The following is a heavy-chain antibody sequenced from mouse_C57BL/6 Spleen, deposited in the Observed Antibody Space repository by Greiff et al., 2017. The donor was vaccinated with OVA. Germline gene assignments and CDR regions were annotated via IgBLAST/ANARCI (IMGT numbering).Heavy chain of an antibody. CDR1: GYTFTDYE. D-gene: IGHD3-3*01. CDR3: TRWGLCAALDY. V-gene: IGHV1-15*01. Sequence: VQLQQSGAELVRPGASVTLSCKASGYTFTDYEMHWVKQTPVHGLEWIGAIDPETGGTAYNQKFKGKAILTADKSSSTAYMELRSLTSEDSAVYYCTRWGLCAALDYWGQGTTLTVSS. CDR2: IDPETGGT. J-gene: IGHJ2*01.